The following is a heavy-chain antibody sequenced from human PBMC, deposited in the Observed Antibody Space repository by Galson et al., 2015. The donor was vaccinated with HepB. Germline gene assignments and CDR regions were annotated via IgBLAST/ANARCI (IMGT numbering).Heavy chain of an antibody. D-gene: IGHD3-10*01. Sequence: LRLSCAVSGFTFSDYPMSWIRQAPGKGLEWVSYISSSRSYTIYADSVEGRFTISRDNAKNSLYLQMNSLRAEDTAVYYCAREGVLWFGELLGAFDIWGQGTMVTVSS. J-gene: IGHJ3*02. V-gene: IGHV3-11*06. CDR2: ISSSRSYT. CDR1: GFTFSDYP. CDR3: AREGVLWFGELLGAFDI.